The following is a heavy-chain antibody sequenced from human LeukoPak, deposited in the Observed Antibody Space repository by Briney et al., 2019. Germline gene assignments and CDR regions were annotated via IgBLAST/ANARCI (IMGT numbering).Heavy chain of an antibody. Sequence: QTGGSLRLSCAASGFTFSSYEMNWVRQAPGKGLEWVSYISSSGSTIYYADSVKGRFTISRDNAKNSLYLQMNSLRAEDTAVYYCARALEAGIFDIWGQGTLVTVSS. CDR1: GFTFSSYE. V-gene: IGHV3-48*03. D-gene: IGHD6-13*01. J-gene: IGHJ3*02. CDR3: ARALEAGIFDI. CDR2: ISSSGSTI.